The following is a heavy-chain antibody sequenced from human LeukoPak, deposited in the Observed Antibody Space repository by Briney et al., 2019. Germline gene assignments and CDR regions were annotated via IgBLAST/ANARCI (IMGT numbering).Heavy chain of an antibody. J-gene: IGHJ4*02. CDR3: ARDGWSKHYNDSRGYYYWESAFDY. D-gene: IGHD3-22*01. CDR2: ISAYNGNT. Sequence: ASVKVSCKASGYTFTSYGISWVRQAPGQGLEWMGWISAYNGNTNYAQKLQGRVTMTTDTSTSTAYMELRSLRSDDTAVYYCARDGWSKHYNDSRGYYYWESAFDYWGQGTLVTVSS. V-gene: IGHV1-18*01. CDR1: GYTFTSYG.